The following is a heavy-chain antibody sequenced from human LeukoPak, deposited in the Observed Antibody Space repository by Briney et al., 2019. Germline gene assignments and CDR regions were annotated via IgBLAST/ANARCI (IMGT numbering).Heavy chain of an antibody. Sequence: ASVKVSCKASGYSFSGYFMHWVRQAPGQGLEWVGWINPDNGDTNYAQKFQGRVTMTRDTSINTAYMELNRLRSDDTAVYYCARDQARKRVWSYYYYGMDVWGQGTTVTVSS. CDR1: GYSFSGYF. D-gene: IGHD3-10*01. V-gene: IGHV1-2*02. CDR2: INPDNGDT. CDR3: ARDQARKRVWSYYYYGMDV. J-gene: IGHJ6*02.